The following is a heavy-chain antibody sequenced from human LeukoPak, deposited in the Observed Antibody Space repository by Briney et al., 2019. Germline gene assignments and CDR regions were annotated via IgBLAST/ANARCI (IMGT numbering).Heavy chain of an antibody. Sequence: SVKVSCKASGGTFSSYAISWVRQAPGQGVEWMGGIIPIFGTANYAQKSQGRVTTTTDESTSTAYMELSRLRYEDTAVYYCATSGWYSTWYFFYYMDVWGKGTTVTVSS. V-gene: IGHV1-69*05. CDR2: IIPIFGTA. J-gene: IGHJ6*03. D-gene: IGHD6-19*01. CDR3: ATSGWYSTWYFFYYMDV. CDR1: GGTFSSYA.